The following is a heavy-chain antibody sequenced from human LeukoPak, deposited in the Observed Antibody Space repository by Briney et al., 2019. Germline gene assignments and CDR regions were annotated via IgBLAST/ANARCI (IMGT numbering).Heavy chain of an antibody. J-gene: IGHJ4*02. D-gene: IGHD2-15*01. CDR1: GGSISSGDYY. CDR2: ISYSGST. V-gene: IGHV4-30-4*01. CDR3: ARDGGYAFDY. Sequence: SETLSLTCTVSGGSISSGDYYWSWIRQPPGKGLEWIGYISYSGSTYYNPSLKSRVTISADTSKNQFSLRLSSVTAADTAVYYCARDGGYAFDYWGQGTLVTVSS.